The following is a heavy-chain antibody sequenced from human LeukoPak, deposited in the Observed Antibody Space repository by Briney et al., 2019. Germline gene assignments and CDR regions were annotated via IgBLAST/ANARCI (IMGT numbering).Heavy chain of an antibody. J-gene: IGHJ6*02. Sequence: GGSLRLSCAASGFTVSSNYLSWFRQAPGKGLEWVSVIYSGGSTYYADSVKGRFTISRDNSKNTLYLQMNSLRAEDTAVYYCARALELDYYYYGMDVWGQGTTVTVSS. V-gene: IGHV3-53*01. CDR3: ARALELDYYYYGMDV. D-gene: IGHD1-1*01. CDR2: IYSGGST. CDR1: GFTVSSNY.